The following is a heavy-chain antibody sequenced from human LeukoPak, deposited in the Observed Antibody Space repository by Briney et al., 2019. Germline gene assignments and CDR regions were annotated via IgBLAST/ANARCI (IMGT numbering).Heavy chain of an antibody. D-gene: IGHD3-22*01. V-gene: IGHV3-7*03. Sequence: GGSLRLSCAASGFDFSTYTMNWVRQAPGKGLEWVANIKEDGSKKNYVDSVKGRFTISRDNAKNSLYLQMTSLRAEDTAMYYCATPLDYHDNSGFHQGGDWGQGTLVTVSS. CDR1: GFDFSTYT. CDR3: ATPLDYHDNSGFHQGGD. CDR2: IKEDGSKK. J-gene: IGHJ4*02.